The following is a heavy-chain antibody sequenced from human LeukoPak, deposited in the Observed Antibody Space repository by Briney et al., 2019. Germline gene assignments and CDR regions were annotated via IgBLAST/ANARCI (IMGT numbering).Heavy chain of an antibody. D-gene: IGHD3-16*02. J-gene: IGHJ5*02. CDR1: GFSLSTSGVA. Sequence: SGPTLVKPTQTLTLTCTFSGFSLSTSGVAVGWIRQPPGKALEWLALIYWDDDKRYSPSLESRLTISKGTSKNQVVLTMTNMDPVDTATYYCAHNYDYLCGSNRLVWFDPWGQGTLVTVSS. V-gene: IGHV2-5*02. CDR3: AHNYDYLCGSNRLVWFDP. CDR2: IYWDDDK.